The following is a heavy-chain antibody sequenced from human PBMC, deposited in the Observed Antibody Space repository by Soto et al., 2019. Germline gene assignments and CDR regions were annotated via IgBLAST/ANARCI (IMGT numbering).Heavy chain of an antibody. CDR3: ARVETCSSTSCYSVFDY. CDR1: GFTFSSYW. CDR2: INSDGSST. D-gene: IGHD2-2*01. J-gene: IGHJ4*02. Sequence: EVQLVESGGGLVQPGGSLRLSCAASGFTFSSYWMHWVRQAPGKGLVWVSRINSDGSSTTYADSVKGRFTISRDNATNTLYLQMNSLRAEHTAVYYCARVETCSSTSCYSVFDYWGQGTLVTVSS. V-gene: IGHV3-74*03.